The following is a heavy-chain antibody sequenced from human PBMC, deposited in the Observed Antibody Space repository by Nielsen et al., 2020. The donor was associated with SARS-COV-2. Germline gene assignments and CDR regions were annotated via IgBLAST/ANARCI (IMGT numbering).Heavy chain of an antibody. Sequence: GESLKISCAASGFTFSSYSMNWVRQAPGKGLEWVSYISSSSSTIYYADSVKGRFTISRDNAKNSLYLQMNSLRAEDTAVYYCARVGGLTGYYKRYFDYWGQGTLVTVSS. CDR3: ARVGGLTGYYKRYFDY. J-gene: IGHJ4*02. D-gene: IGHD3-9*01. CDR2: ISSSSSTI. V-gene: IGHV3-48*01. CDR1: GFTFSSYS.